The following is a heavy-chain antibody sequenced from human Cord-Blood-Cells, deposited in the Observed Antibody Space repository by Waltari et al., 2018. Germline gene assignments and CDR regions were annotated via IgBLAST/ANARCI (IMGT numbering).Heavy chain of an antibody. J-gene: IGHJ4*02. V-gene: IGHV1-8*01. CDR2: MHPNSGNT. D-gene: IGHD5-12*01. CDR1: GYTFPSYD. CDR3: ARGTGYSGYDLDY. Sequence: QVQLVQSGAAVKKPGASVKVSCKASGYTFPSYDINWVRQATGQGLDRMGWMHPNSGNTGYAQKFQGRVTMTRNTSISTAYMELSSLRSEDTAVYYCARGTGYSGYDLDYWGQGTLVTVSS.